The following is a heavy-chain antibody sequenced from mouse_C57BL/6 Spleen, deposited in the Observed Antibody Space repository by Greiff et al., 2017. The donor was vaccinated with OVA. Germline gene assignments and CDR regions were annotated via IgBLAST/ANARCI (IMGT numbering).Heavy chain of an antibody. CDR2: IDPSDSYT. Sequence: QVHVKQPGAELVRPGTSVKLSCKASGYTFTSYWMHWVKQRPGQGLEWIGVIDPSDSYTNYNQKFKGKATLTVDTSSSTAYMQLSSLTSEDSAVYYCARIDSNYEDYFDYWGQGTTLTVSS. CDR1: GYTFTSYW. V-gene: IGHV1-59*01. J-gene: IGHJ2*01. CDR3: ARIDSNYEDYFDY. D-gene: IGHD2-5*01.